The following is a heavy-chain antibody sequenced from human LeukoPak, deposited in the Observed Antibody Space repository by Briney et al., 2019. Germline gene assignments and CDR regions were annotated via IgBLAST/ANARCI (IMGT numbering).Heavy chain of an antibody. J-gene: IGHJ4*02. CDR3: ARSATVTTGYFDY. Sequence: SETLSLTCAVYGGSFSGYYWSWIRQPPGKGLEWIGEINHSGSTNYNPSLKSRVTISVDTSKNQFSLKLTSVTAAETAVYYCARSATVTTGYFDYWGQGALVTVSS. V-gene: IGHV4-34*01. D-gene: IGHD4-17*01. CDR1: GGSFSGYY. CDR2: INHSGST.